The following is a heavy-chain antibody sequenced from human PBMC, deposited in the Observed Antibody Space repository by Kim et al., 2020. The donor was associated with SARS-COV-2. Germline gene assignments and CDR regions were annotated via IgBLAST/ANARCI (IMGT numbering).Heavy chain of an antibody. Sequence: SETLFLTCTVSGGSISSGGYYWSWIRQHPGKGLEWIGYIYYSGSTYYNPSLKSRVTISVDTSKNQFSLKLSSVTAADTAVYYCAREPGYGGYGMDVWGQGTTVTVSS. CDR1: GGSISSGGYY. CDR3: AREPGYGGYGMDV. CDR2: IYYSGST. J-gene: IGHJ6*02. D-gene: IGHD5-18*01. V-gene: IGHV4-31*03.